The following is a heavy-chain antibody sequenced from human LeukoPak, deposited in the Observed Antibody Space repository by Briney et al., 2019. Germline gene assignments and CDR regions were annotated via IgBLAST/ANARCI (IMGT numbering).Heavy chain of an antibody. Sequence: GGSLRLSCAASGFTFDDYAMHWVRQAPGKGLEWVSGISWNSGSIGYADSVKGRFTISRDNAKTSLYLQMNSLRAEDTAVYYCARHLSGITGYTYGRGIDYWGQGTLVTVSS. V-gene: IGHV3-9*01. CDR1: GFTFDDYA. D-gene: IGHD5-18*01. J-gene: IGHJ4*02. CDR3: ARHLSGITGYTYGRGIDY. CDR2: ISWNSGSI.